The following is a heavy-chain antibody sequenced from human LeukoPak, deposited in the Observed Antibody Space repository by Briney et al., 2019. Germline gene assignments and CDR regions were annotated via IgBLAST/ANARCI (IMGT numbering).Heavy chain of an antibody. CDR1: GGFISSSSYY. D-gene: IGHD3-22*01. CDR3: ARHKWWPNTYYYDSSGQNWFDP. J-gene: IGHJ5*02. CDR2: IYYSGST. V-gene: IGHV4-39*01. Sequence: PSETLSLTCTVSGGFISSSSYYWGWIRQPPGKGLEWIGSIYYSGSTYYNPSLKSRVTISVDTSKNQFSLKLSSVTAADTAVYYCARHKWWPNTYYYDSSGQNWFDPWGQGTLVTVSS.